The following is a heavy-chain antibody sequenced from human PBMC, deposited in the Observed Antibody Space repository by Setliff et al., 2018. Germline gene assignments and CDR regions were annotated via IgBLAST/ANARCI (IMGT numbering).Heavy chain of an antibody. CDR1: DVSISGYY. CDR3: VRPGGTTVVARHFDY. CDR2: IHSSGRS. V-gene: IGHV4-4*08. J-gene: IGHJ4*01. Sequence: SETLSLTCTVSDVSISGYYWSWIRQPPGKGLEWIGYIHSSGRSNYNPSLKSRVTISLDTSRSQFSLELRSVTVADTATYYCVRPGGTTVVARHFDYWGSGILVTVSS. D-gene: IGHD2-15*01.